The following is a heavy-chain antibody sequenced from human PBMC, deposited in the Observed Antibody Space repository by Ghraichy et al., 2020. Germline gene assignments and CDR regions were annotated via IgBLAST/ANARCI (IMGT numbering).Heavy chain of an antibody. Sequence: ASVKVSCKASGYTFTSYGISWVRQAPGQGLEWMGWISANNGNTNYAQKLQGRVTMTTDTSTSTAYMELRSLRSDDTAVYYCARDVPVYDFWSGYLNWFDPWGQGTLVTVSS. CDR3: ARDVPVYDFWSGYLNWFDP. D-gene: IGHD3-3*01. CDR1: GYTFTSYG. J-gene: IGHJ5*02. CDR2: ISANNGNT. V-gene: IGHV1-18*01.